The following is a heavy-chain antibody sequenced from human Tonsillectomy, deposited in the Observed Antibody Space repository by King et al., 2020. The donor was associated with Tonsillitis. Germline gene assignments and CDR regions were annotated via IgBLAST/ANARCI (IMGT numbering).Heavy chain of an antibody. CDR2: IYPGDSDT. V-gene: IGHV5-51*01. CDR1: GYSFTSYW. D-gene: IGHD3-3*01. J-gene: IGHJ4*02. CDR3: ARHPNYDCWIGYFLDY. Sequence: VQLVESGAEVKKPGESLKISCKGSGYSFTSYWIGWVRQMPGKGLEWMGIIYPGDSDTRFSPSFQGHVTISADKSISTAYLQWSTLKASDTARYYCARHPNYDCWIGYFLDYWGQGTLVTVSS.